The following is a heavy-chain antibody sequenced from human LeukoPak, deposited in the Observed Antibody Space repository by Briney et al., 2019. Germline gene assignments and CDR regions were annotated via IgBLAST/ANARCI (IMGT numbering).Heavy chain of an antibody. CDR2: INHSGST. V-gene: IGHV4-34*01. CDR1: GGSFSGYY. D-gene: IGHD2-2*01. CDR3: ASLTCSSTSCYRYFDY. J-gene: IGHJ4*02. Sequence: PSETLSLTCAVYGGSFSGYYWSWIRQPPGKGLEWIGEINHSGSTNYNPSLKSRVTISVDTSKNQFSLKLSSVTAADTAVYYCASLTCSSTSCYRYFDYWGQGTLVTVSS.